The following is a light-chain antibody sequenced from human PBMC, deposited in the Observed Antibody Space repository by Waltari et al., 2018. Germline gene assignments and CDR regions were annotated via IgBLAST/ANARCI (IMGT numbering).Light chain of an antibody. CDR3: QQYNNWPTIFT. CDR2: GAS. CDR1: QSVSSN. V-gene: IGKV3-15*01. Sequence: EIVMTQSPATLSVSPGERATLSCRASQSVSSNLAWYQQKPGQAPRLLIYGASTRATGIPARFSCSGSGTEFTLTISSLQSEDFAVYYCQQYNNWPTIFTFGPGTKVDIK. J-gene: IGKJ3*01.